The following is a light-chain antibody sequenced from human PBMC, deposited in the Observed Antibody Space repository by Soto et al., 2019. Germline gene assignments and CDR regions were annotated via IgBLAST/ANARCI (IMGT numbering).Light chain of an antibody. CDR1: QGISSY. V-gene: IGKV1-8*01. J-gene: IGKJ2*01. CDR2: AAS. Sequence: AIRMTQSPSSFSASTGDRVTITCRASQGISSYLAWYQQKPGKAPKLLLYAASTLQSGVPSRFSGSGSWTDFTLTISCLQSEDFATYYCQQYYSYPYTFGQGTKLEIK. CDR3: QQYYSYPYT.